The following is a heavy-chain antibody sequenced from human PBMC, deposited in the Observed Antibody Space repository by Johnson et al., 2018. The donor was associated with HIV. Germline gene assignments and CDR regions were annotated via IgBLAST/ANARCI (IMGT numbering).Heavy chain of an antibody. CDR3: ARVRDPGYGDYVGNAFDI. D-gene: IGHD4-17*01. J-gene: IGHJ3*02. CDR2: ISGSGEST. Sequence: VQVLESGGGLVQPGGSLRLSCAASGFTFNIFAMSWVRQAPGKGLEWVSGISGSGESTYYADSVKGRFTISRDNSKNTLYLQMNSLRAEDTALYYCARVRDPGYGDYVGNAFDIWGQGTMVTVSS. V-gene: IGHV3-23*01. CDR1: GFTFNIFA.